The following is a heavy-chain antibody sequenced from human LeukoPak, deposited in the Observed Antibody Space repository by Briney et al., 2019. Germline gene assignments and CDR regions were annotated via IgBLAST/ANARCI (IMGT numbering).Heavy chain of an antibody. CDR1: GFTFGSDA. V-gene: IGHV3-23*01. J-gene: IGHJ4*02. CDR3: AKGRRGFYDSSGYFYIFDY. CDR2: INAGGGYT. D-gene: IGHD3-22*01. Sequence: GGSLRLSSAASGFTFGSDAMGWVRQAPGQGLEWVSSINAGGGYTYYADSVKGRFTIPRDNSKNTRYLQMNSLRAEDTAGYYCAKGRRGFYDSSGYFYIFDYWGRGTLVTVSS.